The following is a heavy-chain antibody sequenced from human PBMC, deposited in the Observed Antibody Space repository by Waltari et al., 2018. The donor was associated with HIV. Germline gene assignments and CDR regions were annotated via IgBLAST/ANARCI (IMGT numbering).Heavy chain of an antibody. D-gene: IGHD4-17*01. CDR3: AKGGTTVTSPFGY. J-gene: IGHJ4*02. V-gene: IGHV3-23*01. Sequence: EVQLLESGGGLVQPGGSLRLSCAASVFPFSSSAMSRVRQAPGKGLEWVSAIRGSGGSTYYEDSVKGRFTISRDNSKNTLYLQMNSLRAEDTAVYYCAKGGTTVTSPFGYWGQGTLVTVSS. CDR2: IRGSGGST. CDR1: VFPFSSSA.